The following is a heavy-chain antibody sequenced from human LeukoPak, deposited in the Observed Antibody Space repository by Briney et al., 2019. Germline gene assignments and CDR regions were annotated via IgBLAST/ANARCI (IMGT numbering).Heavy chain of an antibody. CDR3: AKENGSGWYPYAFDI. D-gene: IGHD6-19*01. V-gene: IGHV3-23*01. CDR1: GFTFSSYA. J-gene: IGHJ3*02. CDR2: ISGSGGST. Sequence: PGGSLRLSCAASGFTFSSYAMSWVRQAPGKGLEWVSVISGSGGSTYYADSVKGRLTISRDNSKNTLYLQMNSLRAEDTAVYYCAKENGSGWYPYAFDIWGQGTMVTVSS.